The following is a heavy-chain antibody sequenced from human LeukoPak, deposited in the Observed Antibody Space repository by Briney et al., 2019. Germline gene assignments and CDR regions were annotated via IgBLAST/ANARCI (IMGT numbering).Heavy chain of an antibody. J-gene: IGHJ4*02. V-gene: IGHV3-74*01. CDR3: ALPVYSSGWYGRDLFDY. Sequence: PGGSLRLSCAASGFTFSSYWMHWVRQAPGKGLVWVSRINSDGSSTSYADSVKGRFTISRDNAKNTLYLQMNSLRAEDTAVYYCALPVYSSGWYGRDLFDYWGQGTLVTVSS. D-gene: IGHD6-19*01. CDR1: GFTFSSYW. CDR2: INSDGSST.